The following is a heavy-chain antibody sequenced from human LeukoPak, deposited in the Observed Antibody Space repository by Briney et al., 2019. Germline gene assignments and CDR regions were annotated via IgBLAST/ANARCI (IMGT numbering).Heavy chain of an antibody. CDR2: ISPSGTT. Sequence: SETLSLTCTVSGGYTGSHYWSWIRRPAGKGLEWIGRISPSGTTHYNPSLGSRVTMSVDTFKNYFSLRLSSVTAADTAVYYCARDFYASGFYFWFDPWGQGMLVTVSS. D-gene: IGHD2/OR15-2a*01. V-gene: IGHV4-4*07. CDR1: GGYTGSHY. J-gene: IGHJ5*02. CDR3: ARDFYASGFYFWFDP.